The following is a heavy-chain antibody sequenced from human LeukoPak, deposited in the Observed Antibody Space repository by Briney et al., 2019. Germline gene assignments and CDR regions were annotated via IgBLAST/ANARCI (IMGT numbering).Heavy chain of an antibody. CDR2: ISHDGSDK. Sequence: GGSLRLSCAASGFIFSSYAMHWVRQAPDKGLEWVAVISHDGSDKYYVDSVKGRFTISRDNSKKTLYLQMNSLRAEDTAVYFCARRNHYDSKETDCLGQGALVTVSS. CDR3: ARRNHYDSKETDC. J-gene: IGHJ4*02. D-gene: IGHD3-22*01. V-gene: IGHV3-30*04. CDR1: GFIFSSYA.